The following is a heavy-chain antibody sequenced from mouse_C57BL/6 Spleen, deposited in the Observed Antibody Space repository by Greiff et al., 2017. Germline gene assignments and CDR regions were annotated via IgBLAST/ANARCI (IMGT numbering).Heavy chain of an antibody. CDR1: GFTFSSYA. CDR2: ISDGGSYT. CDR3: ARGGYYDYGYWYFDV. J-gene: IGHJ1*03. Sequence: EVHLVESGGGLVKPGGSLKLSCAASGFTFSSYAMSWVRQTPEKRLEWVATISDGGSYTYYPDSVKGRFTISRDNAKNNLYLQMSHLKSEDTAMYYCARGGYYDYGYWYFDVWGTGTTVTVSS. V-gene: IGHV5-4*01. D-gene: IGHD2-4*01.